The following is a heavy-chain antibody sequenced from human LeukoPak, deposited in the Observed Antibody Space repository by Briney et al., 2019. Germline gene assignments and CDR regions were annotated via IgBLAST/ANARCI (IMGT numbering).Heavy chain of an antibody. CDR3: ARRMVYCSGGGCSKPWYFDY. J-gene: IGHJ4*02. D-gene: IGHD2-15*01. CDR2: INLSGST. CDR1: GGSFSGYY. Sequence: SETLSLTCAVYGGSFSGYYWSWIRQPPGKGLEWIGEINLSGSTNYNPSLKSRVTISVDTSKNQFSLKLSSVTAADTAVYYCARRMVYCSGGGCSKPWYFDYWGQGTLVTVSS. V-gene: IGHV4-34*01.